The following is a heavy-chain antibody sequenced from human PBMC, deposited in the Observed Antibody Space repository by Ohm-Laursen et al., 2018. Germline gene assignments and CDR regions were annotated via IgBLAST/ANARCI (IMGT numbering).Heavy chain of an antibody. D-gene: IGHD5-18*01. J-gene: IGHJ4*02. V-gene: IGHV3-11*01. CDR3: ARAHGYSYGYGY. CDR2: ISSSGSTI. Sequence: SLRLSCTASGFTFSDYYMSWIRQAPGKGLEWVSYISSSGSTIFYADSVKGRFTISRDNAKNSLYLRMNSLRAEDTAVYYCARAHGYSYGYGYWGQGILVTVSS. CDR1: GFTFSDYY.